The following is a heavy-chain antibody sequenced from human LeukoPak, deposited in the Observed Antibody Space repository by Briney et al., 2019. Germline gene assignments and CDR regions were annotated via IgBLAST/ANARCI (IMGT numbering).Heavy chain of an antibody. D-gene: IGHD2-21*02. CDR3: AKSSCRGDCYSDY. Sequence: GGSLRLSCAASGFTFSYSGIHWVRQAPGKGLEWVATISYDGSNKYYADSVKGRFTISRDNSKNTLYLQMSSLRAGDTAVYYCAKSSCRGDCYSDYWGQGTLVTVSP. V-gene: IGHV3-30*18. CDR2: ISYDGSNK. J-gene: IGHJ4*02. CDR1: GFTFSYSG.